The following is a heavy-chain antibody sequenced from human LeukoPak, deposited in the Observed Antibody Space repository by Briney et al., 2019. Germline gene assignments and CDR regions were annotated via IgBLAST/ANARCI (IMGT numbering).Heavy chain of an antibody. V-gene: IGHV3-49*04. J-gene: IGHJ4*02. CDR1: GFTFGDYA. CDR2: IRSRAYGGTT. D-gene: IGHD3-22*01. CDR3: TRGFYYDSSGYYPY. Sequence: GGSLRLSCTASGFTFGDYAMSWVRQAPGKGLEWVGFIRSRAYGGTTEYAASVKGRFTISRDDSKSIAYLQMNGLKTEDTAVYYCTRGFYYDSSGYYPYWGQGTLVTVSS.